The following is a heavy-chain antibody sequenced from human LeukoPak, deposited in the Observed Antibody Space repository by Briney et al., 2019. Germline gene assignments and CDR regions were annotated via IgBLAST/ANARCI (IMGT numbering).Heavy chain of an antibody. J-gene: IGHJ5*01. Sequence: PSETLSLTCTVSGGSISSSSYYWGWIRQPPGEGLEWIGSIYYSGSTYYNPSLKSRVTISVDTSKNQFSLKLSSVTDADTAVYYCARVRRSLNWFDSWGQGTLVTVSS. CDR1: GGSISSSSYY. CDR3: ARVRRSLNWFDS. CDR2: IYYSGST. V-gene: IGHV4-39*01. D-gene: IGHD3-3*01.